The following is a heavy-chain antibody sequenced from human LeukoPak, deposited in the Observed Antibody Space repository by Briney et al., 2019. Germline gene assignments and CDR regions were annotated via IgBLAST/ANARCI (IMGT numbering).Heavy chain of an antibody. CDR1: GFTFSSYA. D-gene: IGHD5-18*01. Sequence: PGGSLRLSCAASGFTFSSYAMHWVRQAPGKGLEWVAVISYDGSNKYYADSVKGRFTISRDNSKNTLYLQMNSLRAEDTAVYYCAKSQYSYGYSYYYYYMDVWGKGTTVTVSS. CDR2: ISYDGSNK. CDR3: AKSQYSYGYSYYYYYMDV. J-gene: IGHJ6*03. V-gene: IGHV3-30*18.